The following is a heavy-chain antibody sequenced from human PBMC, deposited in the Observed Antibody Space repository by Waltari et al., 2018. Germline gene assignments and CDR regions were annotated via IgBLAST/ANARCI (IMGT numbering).Heavy chain of an antibody. CDR1: GFIFRTYG. D-gene: IGHD3-10*01. V-gene: IGHV3-30*02. Sequence: QVQLVESGGGVVQPGGSLRLSCAASGFIFRTYGMHWVRQAPGKVPAWVAFIRPDSNRQLYVDSVEGRFTISRDNSKNTLFLQMNSLRTEDTAVYFCARDGEQYFGETYWYLDLWGRGTLVTVSS. CDR3: ARDGEQYFGETYWYLDL. CDR2: IRPDSNRQ. J-gene: IGHJ2*01.